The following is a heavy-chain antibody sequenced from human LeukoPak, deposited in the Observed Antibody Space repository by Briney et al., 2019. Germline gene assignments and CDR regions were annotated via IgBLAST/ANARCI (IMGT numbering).Heavy chain of an antibody. D-gene: IGHD1-26*01. CDR2: INPSGGST. V-gene: IGHV1-46*01. Sequence: ASVKVSCKASGYTFTSYYMHWVRQAPGQGLEWMGIINPSGGSTSYAQKFQGRVTMTRDTSTSTVYMELSSLRSEDTAVYYCARDEEVGANPNYFDYWGQGTLVTVSS. CDR3: ARDEEVGANPNYFDY. J-gene: IGHJ4*02. CDR1: GYTFTSYY.